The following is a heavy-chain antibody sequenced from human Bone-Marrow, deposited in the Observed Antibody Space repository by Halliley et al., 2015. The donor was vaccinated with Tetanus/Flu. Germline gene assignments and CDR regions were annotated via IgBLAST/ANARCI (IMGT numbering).Heavy chain of an antibody. D-gene: IGHD1-26*01. Sequence: SLRLSCAASGFTFRSHWMHWVRQAPGRGLVWVSRIHTDGSSTSYVDSVKGRITVSRDNGKNTRYLPMNRLRAEDTAVYYCERGGGSYGNAMDAWGQGPTVTVSS. CDR2: IHTDGSST. J-gene: IGHJ6*02. CDR3: ERGGGSYGNAMDA. CDR1: GFTFRSHW. V-gene: IGHV3-74*01.